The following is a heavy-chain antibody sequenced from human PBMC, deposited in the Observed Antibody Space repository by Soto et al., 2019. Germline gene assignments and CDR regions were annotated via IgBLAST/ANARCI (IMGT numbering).Heavy chain of an antibody. J-gene: IGHJ4*02. V-gene: IGHV3-23*01. D-gene: IGHD3-3*01. Sequence: HPGGSLRLSCAASGFPFSNYGMRWVRPAPGKGLEWVSVMSGSGDDAYYADSVKGRFTISRDNSKNTLYLQMNSLRAEDTAVYCCAKKVTIYAVDPADYWGQGTQVTVSS. CDR1: GFPFSNYG. CDR3: AKKVTIYAVDPADY. CDR2: MSGSGDDA.